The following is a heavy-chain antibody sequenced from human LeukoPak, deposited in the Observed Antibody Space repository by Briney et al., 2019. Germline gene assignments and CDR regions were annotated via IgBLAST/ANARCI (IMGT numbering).Heavy chain of an antibody. CDR3: ARGTAMANVNWFDP. Sequence: GGSLRLSCAASGFTFSSYSMNWVRQAPGKGLEWVSSISSSSSYIYYADSVKGRFAISRDNAKNSLYLQMNSLRAEDTAVYYCARGTAMANVNWFDPWGQGTLVTVSS. CDR1: GFTFSSYS. J-gene: IGHJ5*02. V-gene: IGHV3-21*01. CDR2: ISSSSSYI. D-gene: IGHD5-18*01.